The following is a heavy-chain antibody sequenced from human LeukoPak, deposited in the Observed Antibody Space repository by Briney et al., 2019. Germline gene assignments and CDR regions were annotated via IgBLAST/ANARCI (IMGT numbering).Heavy chain of an antibody. CDR2: MSSSSSDI. V-gene: IGHV3-21*01. CDR3: ARDRAYSGSYYPLDY. Sequence: GGSLRLSCAASGFTFSSYSMNWVRQAPGKGLEWVSSMSSSSSDIYYADSVKGRFTISRDNAKNSLYLQMNSLRAEDTAVYYCARDRAYSGSYYPLDYWGQGTLVTVSS. J-gene: IGHJ4*02. CDR1: GFTFSSYS. D-gene: IGHD1-26*01.